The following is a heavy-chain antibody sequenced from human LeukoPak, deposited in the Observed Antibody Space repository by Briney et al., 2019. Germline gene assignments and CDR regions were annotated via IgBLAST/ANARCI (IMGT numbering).Heavy chain of an antibody. CDR3: ARIGDGYNIGSFDY. V-gene: IGHV2-70*11. CDR2: IDWDDDK. D-gene: IGHD5-24*01. CDR1: GFSLSTSGMC. J-gene: IGHJ4*02. Sequence: SGPALVKPTQTLTLTCTFSGFSLSTSGMCVSWIRQPPGKALEWLARIDWDDDKYYSTSLKTRLTISKDTSKNQVVLTMTNTDPVDTATYYCARIGDGYNIGSFDYWGQGTLVTVSS.